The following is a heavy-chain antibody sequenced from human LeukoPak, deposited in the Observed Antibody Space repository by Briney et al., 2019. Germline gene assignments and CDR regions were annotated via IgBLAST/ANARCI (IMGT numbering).Heavy chain of an antibody. D-gene: IGHD5-12*01. V-gene: IGHV3-21*01. CDR2: ISTMSNYI. Sequence: GGSLTLSSAASGFDFSIYAINWVRQAPGEWLEWVSSISTMSNYISYGDSVKGRFIISRDNAKNSVYLQMNSLRPEDTAVYYCSRDRLGGLDLWGQGTLVTVSS. CDR3: SRDRLGGLDL. CDR1: GFDFSIYA. J-gene: IGHJ5*02.